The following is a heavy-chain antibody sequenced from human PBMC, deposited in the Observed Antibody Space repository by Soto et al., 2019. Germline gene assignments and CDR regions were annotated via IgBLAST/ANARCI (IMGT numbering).Heavy chain of an antibody. CDR3: AHSNWVYWYFDL. J-gene: IGHJ2*01. V-gene: IGHV2-5*02. CDR2: IYWDDDK. D-gene: IGHD7-27*01. Sequence: QITLKESGPTLVTPTQTLTLTCTFSGFSLSTSGVGVGWIRQPPGKALEWLALIYWDDDKRYSPSLKSRLTITKDTSENQVVLTMTNMDTVDTATYYCAHSNWVYWYFDLWCRGTLVTVSS. CDR1: GFSLSTSGVG.